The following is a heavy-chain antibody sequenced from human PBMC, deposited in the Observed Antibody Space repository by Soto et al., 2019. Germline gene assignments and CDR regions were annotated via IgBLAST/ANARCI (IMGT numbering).Heavy chain of an antibody. J-gene: IGHJ6*02. D-gene: IGHD3-9*01. Sequence: ASVKVSCKASGYTFTSYDINWVRQATGQGLEWMGWMNPNSGNTGYAQKFQGRVTMTRNTSISTAYMELSSLRSEDTAVYYCARGGGLYDILTGVYYYYGMDVWGQGTTVTVSS. CDR2: MNPNSGNT. CDR3: ARGGGLYDILTGVYYYYGMDV. V-gene: IGHV1-8*01. CDR1: GYTFTSYD.